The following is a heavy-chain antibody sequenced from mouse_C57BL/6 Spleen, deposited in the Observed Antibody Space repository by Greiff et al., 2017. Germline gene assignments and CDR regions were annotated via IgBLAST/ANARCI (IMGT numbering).Heavy chain of an antibody. CDR2: ISNGGGST. CDR1: GFTFSDYY. Sequence: EVQRVESGGGLVQPGGSLKLSCAASGFTFSDYYMSWVRQTPEKRLEWVAYISNGGGSTYYPDTVKGRFTISRDNAKNTLYLQMSRLKSEDTAMYYCARQRGYYGRDDWGQGTTLTVAS. CDR3: ARQRGYYGRDD. D-gene: IGHD1-2*01. V-gene: IGHV5-12*01. J-gene: IGHJ2*01.